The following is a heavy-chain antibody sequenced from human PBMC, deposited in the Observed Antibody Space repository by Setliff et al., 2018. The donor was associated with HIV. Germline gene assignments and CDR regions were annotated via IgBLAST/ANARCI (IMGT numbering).Heavy chain of an antibody. D-gene: IGHD3-10*01. V-gene: IGHV4-4*07. CDR3: ARARISMIGGRLEPYAFDR. CDR1: GGSFSTYY. Sequence: SETLSLTCTASGGSFSTYYWSWIRQPAGEGPEYIGRVHSTGTTIYNPSLKSRVTMSVDASKNQLSLKLRSVTAADTAVYYCARARISMIGGRLEPYAFDRWGQGTKVTVSS. CDR2: VHSTGTT. J-gene: IGHJ3*01.